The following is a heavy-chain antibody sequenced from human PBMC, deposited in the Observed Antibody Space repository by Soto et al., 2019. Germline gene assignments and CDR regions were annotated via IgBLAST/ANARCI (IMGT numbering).Heavy chain of an antibody. CDR3: ARDDPTPRYFDY. Sequence: SQTLSLTGAISGDSVSSNSTTWNWIRQSPSRGFEWLGRTYYRSKWYNDYAVSVKSRITINPDTSKNQFSLQLNSVTPEDTAVYYCARDDPTPRYFDYWAQGTLVTVSS. V-gene: IGHV6-1*01. CDR2: TYYRSKWYN. CDR1: GDSVSSNSTT. J-gene: IGHJ4*02.